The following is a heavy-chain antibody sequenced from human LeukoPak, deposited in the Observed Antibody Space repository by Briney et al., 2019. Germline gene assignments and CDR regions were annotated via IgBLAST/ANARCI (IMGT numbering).Heavy chain of an antibody. CDR3: AKITIFGVVSYDAFDI. Sequence: SETLSLTCTVSGGSISSSSYYWGWIRQPPGKGLEWIGSIYYSGSTYHNPSLKSRVTILVDTSKNQFSLKLSSVTAADTAVYYCAKITIFGVVSYDAFDIWGQGTMVTVSS. J-gene: IGHJ3*02. CDR1: GGSISSSSYY. D-gene: IGHD3-3*01. V-gene: IGHV4-39*07. CDR2: IYYSGST.